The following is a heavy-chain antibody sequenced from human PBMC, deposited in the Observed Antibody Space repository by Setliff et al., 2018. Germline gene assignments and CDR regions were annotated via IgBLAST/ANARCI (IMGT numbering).Heavy chain of an antibody. D-gene: IGHD2-8*02. V-gene: IGHV4-59*03. Sequence: KASETLSLTCAVSGGSISSHYWSCIRQPPGKWLEWIGSIYYSGSTNYNPSLKRRVAISVDTSKNQFSLKLSSVTAADTALYYCTVYNTGSSKDHYWGQGTTVTVSS. CDR1: GGSISSHY. CDR3: TVYNTGSSKDHY. J-gene: IGHJ4*02. CDR2: IYYSGST.